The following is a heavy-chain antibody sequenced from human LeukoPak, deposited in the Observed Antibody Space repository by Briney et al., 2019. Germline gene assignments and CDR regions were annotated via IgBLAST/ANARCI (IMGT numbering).Heavy chain of an antibody. CDR3: ARIAVAGSRDY. Sequence: SETLSLTCTVSGGSISSYYWSWIRQPPGEGLEWIGYIYYSGSTNYNPSLKSRVTISVDTSKNQFSLKLSSVTAADTAVYYCARIAVAGSRDYWGQGTLVTVSS. V-gene: IGHV4-59*01. CDR1: GGSISSYY. CDR2: IYYSGST. J-gene: IGHJ4*02. D-gene: IGHD6-19*01.